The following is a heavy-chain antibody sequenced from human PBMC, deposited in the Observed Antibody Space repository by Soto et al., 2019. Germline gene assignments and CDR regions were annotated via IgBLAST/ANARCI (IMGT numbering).Heavy chain of an antibody. CDR1: GYTFTSYA. J-gene: IGHJ4*02. V-gene: IGHV1-3*01. CDR3: ARAMHIVVVTGLGDY. Sequence: ASVKVSCKASGYTFTSYAMHWVRQAPGQRLEWMGWINAGNGNTKYSQKFQGRVTITRDTSASTAYMELSSLRSEDTAVYYCARAMHIVVVTGLGDYWGQGTLVTVSS. CDR2: INAGNGNT. D-gene: IGHD2-21*02.